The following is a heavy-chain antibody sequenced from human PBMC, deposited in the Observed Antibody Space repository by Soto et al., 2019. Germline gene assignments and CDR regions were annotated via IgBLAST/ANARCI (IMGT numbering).Heavy chain of an antibody. CDR3: SIVSYSDLTVVRLDN. CDR2: IKSKIHGGTT. J-gene: IGHJ4*01. Sequence: GGSLRLSCAASGFTFSNAWINWVRQAPGKGLEWVGRIKSKIHGGTTDFAAPVKGRFAISRDDSKNVAYMEMNSLKIEDTAVYYCSIVSYSDLTVVRLDNWGHGIRVTVSS. D-gene: IGHD3-22*01. CDR1: GFTFSNAW. V-gene: IGHV3-15*07.